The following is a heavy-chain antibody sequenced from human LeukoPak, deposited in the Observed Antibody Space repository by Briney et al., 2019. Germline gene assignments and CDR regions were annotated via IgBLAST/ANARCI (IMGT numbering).Heavy chain of an antibody. D-gene: IGHD1-26*01. CDR2: IYYSGNT. J-gene: IGHJ4*02. Sequence: SETLSLTCTVSGGSISSYYWNWIRQPPGKGLEWIAYIYYSGNTNYNPSLKSRVTISVDTSKNQFSLKLSSVTATDTAVYYCARDVGATPGYFDYWGQGTLVTVSS. V-gene: IGHV4-59*01. CDR1: GGSISSYY. CDR3: ARDVGATPGYFDY.